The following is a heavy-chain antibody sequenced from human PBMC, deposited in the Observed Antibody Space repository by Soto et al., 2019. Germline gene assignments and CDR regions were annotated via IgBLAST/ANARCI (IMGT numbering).Heavy chain of an antibody. CDR2: IVPVFGRP. J-gene: IGHJ4*02. CDR1: GGTFINHA. V-gene: IGHV1-69*13. CDR3: AREGSGYNF. D-gene: IGHD5-12*01. Sequence: AVKVSCKASGGTFINHAISWVRQAPGQGLEWMGGIVPVFGRPNYAQRFRGRLTITADESTSTGYMELISLRSDDTAVYYCAREGSGYNFWGQGTQVTVSS.